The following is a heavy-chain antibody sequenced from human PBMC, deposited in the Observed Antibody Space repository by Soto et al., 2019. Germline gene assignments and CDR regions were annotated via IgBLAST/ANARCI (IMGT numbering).Heavy chain of an antibody. Sequence: QEQVVQSGPAMKEPGSSVKVSCRASGIMSSGYGFSWVRQAPGQGLEWVGRINPILDSTHYAQNLQGRVSITVDKLTDTAYLEVTSLRLEDTAIYFCAAMKRARLDSWGRGTVVTVSS. CDR2: INPILDST. CDR1: GIMSSGYG. CDR3: AAMKRARLDS. D-gene: IGHD6-25*01. V-gene: IGHV1-69*09. J-gene: IGHJ4*02.